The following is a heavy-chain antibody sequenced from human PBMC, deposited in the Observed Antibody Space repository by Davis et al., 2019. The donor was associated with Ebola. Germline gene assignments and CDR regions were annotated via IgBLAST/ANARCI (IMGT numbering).Heavy chain of an antibody. V-gene: IGHV4-34*01. CDR1: GGSFSGYY. D-gene: IGHD6-6*01. CDR3: ASSSIAARPVDY. J-gene: IGHJ4*02. Sequence: MPSETLSLTCAVYGGSFSGYYWSWIRQPPGKGLEWIGEINHSGSTNYNPSLKSRVTISVDTSKNQFSLKLSSVTAADTAVYYCASSSIAARPVDYWGQGTLVTVSS. CDR2: INHSGST.